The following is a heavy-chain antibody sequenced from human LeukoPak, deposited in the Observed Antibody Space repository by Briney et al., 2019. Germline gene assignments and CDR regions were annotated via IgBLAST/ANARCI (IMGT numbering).Heavy chain of an antibody. V-gene: IGHV3-33*01. J-gene: IGHJ4*02. CDR2: IWYDGSSK. Sequence: GRSLRLSCAASGFSFSAYGVQWVRQAPGKGLEWVAVIWYDGSSKDYADSVKGRFTFSRDNSKNTLYLQMNSLTVEDTAVYYCARSQSSSLIDYWGQGTLVTVSS. D-gene: IGHD6-13*01. CDR1: GFSFSAYG. CDR3: ARSQSSSLIDY.